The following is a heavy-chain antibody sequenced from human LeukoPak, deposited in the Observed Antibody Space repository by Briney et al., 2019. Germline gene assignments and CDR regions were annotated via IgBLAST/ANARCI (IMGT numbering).Heavy chain of an antibody. CDR1: GFTFSNYA. Sequence: PGGSLRLSCAASGFTFSNYAMNWVRQAPGKGLEWVSSISSTSSHTYFADSLKGRFTISRDNARNSLYLQLNSLRADDTAVYYCATDCPVAGSKALDYWGQGTLVTVSS. CDR2: ISSTSSHT. D-gene: IGHD6-19*01. J-gene: IGHJ4*02. V-gene: IGHV3-21*01. CDR3: ATDCPVAGSKALDY.